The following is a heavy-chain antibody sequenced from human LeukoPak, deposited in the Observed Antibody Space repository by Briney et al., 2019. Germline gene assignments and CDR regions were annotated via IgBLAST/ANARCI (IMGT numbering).Heavy chain of an antibody. CDR1: GFTFSSYS. CDR2: ISGSGGST. Sequence: GRSLRLSCPASGFTFSSYSMSWVRQAPGKGMEWVPAISGSGGSTYYADSVKGRFTISRDNPKNTLYLQMNSLRAEDTAVYYCAKDHRITMIVVVIHSFDYWGQGTLVTVSS. CDR3: AKDHRITMIVVVIHSFDY. V-gene: IGHV3-23*01. J-gene: IGHJ4*02. D-gene: IGHD3-22*01.